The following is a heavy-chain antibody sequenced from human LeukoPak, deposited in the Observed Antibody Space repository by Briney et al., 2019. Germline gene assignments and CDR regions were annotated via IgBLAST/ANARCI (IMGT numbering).Heavy chain of an antibody. J-gene: IGHJ6*03. CDR1: GFTFSNVW. CDR3: AKSLPPRYMDV. CDR2: ISGSGGST. V-gene: IGHV3-23*01. Sequence: GGSLRLSCAASGFTFSNVWMTWVRQAPGKGLEWVSAISGSGGSTYYAGSVKGRFTISRDNSKNTLYLQMNSLRAEDTAVYYCAKSLPPRYMDVWGKGTTVTVSS.